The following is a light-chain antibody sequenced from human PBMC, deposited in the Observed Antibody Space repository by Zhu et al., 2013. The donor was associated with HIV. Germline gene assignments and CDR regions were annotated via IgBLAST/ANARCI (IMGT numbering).Light chain of an antibody. CDR3: AAWDGSLNVGV. CDR2: SNT. V-gene: IGLV1-44*01. Sequence: QSVLAQPPSASGTPGQRVTISCSGSGSNIGSNTVTWYQQLPGTAPKLLIYSNTERPSGVPDRFSGSRSATSASLAISGLQSEDEADYYCAAWDGSLNVGVFGGGTKLTVL. J-gene: IGLJ3*02. CDR1: GSNIGSNT.